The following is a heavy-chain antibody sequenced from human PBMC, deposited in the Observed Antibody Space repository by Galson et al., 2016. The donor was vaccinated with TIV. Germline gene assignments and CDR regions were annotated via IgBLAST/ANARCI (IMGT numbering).Heavy chain of an antibody. Sequence: SLRLSCAASGFSFDDYAMHWVRQVPGKGLEWVSGINWNSGYFGYADSVKGRFTILRDSAQNTLYLQMSSLRPEDTAVCYCARVYSSYSFDYWGQGTLVTVSS. CDR2: INWNSGYF. D-gene: IGHD6-19*01. CDR1: GFSFDDYA. J-gene: IGHJ4*02. V-gene: IGHV3-9*01. CDR3: ARVYSSYSFDY.